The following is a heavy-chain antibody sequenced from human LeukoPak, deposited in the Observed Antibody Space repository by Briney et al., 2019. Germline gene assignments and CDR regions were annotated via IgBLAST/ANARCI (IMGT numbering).Heavy chain of an antibody. CDR3: AKGDGYDYVWGSYRPYFDY. CDR1: GFTFSSYA. V-gene: IGHV3-23*01. CDR2: ISGSGGST. D-gene: IGHD3-16*02. Sequence: GGSLRLSCAASGFTFSSYAMSWVRQAPGKGLEWVSAISGSGGSTYYADSVKGRFTISRDNSKNTLYLQMNSLRAEDTAVYYCAKGDGYDYVWGSYRPYFDYWRQGTLVTVSS. J-gene: IGHJ4*02.